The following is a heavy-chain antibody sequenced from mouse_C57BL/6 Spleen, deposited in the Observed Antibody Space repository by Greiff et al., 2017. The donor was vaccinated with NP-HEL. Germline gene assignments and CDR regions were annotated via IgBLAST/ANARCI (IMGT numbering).Heavy chain of an antibody. CDR1: GFSLTSYG. CDR3: AKKDPLGYFDY. CDR2: IWSGGST. V-gene: IGHV2-4*01. J-gene: IGHJ2*01. Sequence: VHLVESGPGLVQPSQSLSITCTVSGFSLTSYGVHWVRQPPGKGLEWLGVIWSGGSTDYNAAFISRLSISKDNSKSQVFFKMNSLQADDTAIYYCAKKDPLGYFDYWGQGTTLTVSS.